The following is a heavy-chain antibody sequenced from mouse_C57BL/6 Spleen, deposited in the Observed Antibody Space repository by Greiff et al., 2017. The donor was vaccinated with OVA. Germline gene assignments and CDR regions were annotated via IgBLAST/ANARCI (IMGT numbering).Heavy chain of an antibody. V-gene: IGHV1-69*01. CDR3: AREDGSSPDY. Sequence: VQLQQPGAELVMPGASVKLSCKASGYTFTSYWMHWVKQRPGQGLEWIGEIDPSDSYTNYNQKFKGKSTLTVDKSSSTAYMQLSSLTSEDSAVYYCAREDGSSPDYWGQGTTLTVSS. CDR1: GYTFTSYW. J-gene: IGHJ2*01. D-gene: IGHD1-1*01. CDR2: IDPSDSYT.